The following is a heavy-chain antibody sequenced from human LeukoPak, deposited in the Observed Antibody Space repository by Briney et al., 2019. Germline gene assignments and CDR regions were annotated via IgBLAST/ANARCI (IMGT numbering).Heavy chain of an antibody. CDR1: GFTFSSYW. CDR2: INSDGSST. CDR3: ARDPPNHYYDSSGLPDY. J-gene: IGHJ4*02. Sequence: QTGGSLRLSSAASGFTFSSYWMHWVRQAPGKGLVWVSRINSDGSSTSYADSVKGRFTISRDNAKNTLYLQMNSLRAEDTAVYYCARDPPNHYYDSSGLPDYWGQGTLVTVSS. D-gene: IGHD3-22*01. V-gene: IGHV3-74*01.